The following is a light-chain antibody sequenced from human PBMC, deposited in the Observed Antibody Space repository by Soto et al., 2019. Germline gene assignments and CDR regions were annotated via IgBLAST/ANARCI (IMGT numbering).Light chain of an antibody. CDR3: SSYTSSSRYV. Sequence: QAASVSGSPGQSITISCTGTSRDVGDYNYVSWYQQHPGKSPKFMIYDVTIRPSGVSNRFSGSKSGNTASLTISGLQAEDEADYYCSSYTSSSRYVFGTGTKVTVL. CDR2: DVT. CDR1: SRDVGDYNY. J-gene: IGLJ1*01. V-gene: IGLV2-14*01.